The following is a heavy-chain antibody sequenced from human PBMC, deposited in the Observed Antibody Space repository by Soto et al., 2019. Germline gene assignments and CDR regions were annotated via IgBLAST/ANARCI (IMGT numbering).Heavy chain of an antibody. CDR2: VWSNGINN. CDR1: GFSFSTYG. V-gene: IGHV3-33*01. D-gene: IGHD2-8*01. Sequence: GGSLRLSCAASGFSFSTYGMHWVRQAPGKGLEWVAVVWSNGINNYYADSVGGRFTISRDNSKSSLYLQMNRLKAEDTAVYYCVRERCPFDAFDVWGQGTMVTVSS. CDR3: VRERCPFDAFDV. J-gene: IGHJ3*01.